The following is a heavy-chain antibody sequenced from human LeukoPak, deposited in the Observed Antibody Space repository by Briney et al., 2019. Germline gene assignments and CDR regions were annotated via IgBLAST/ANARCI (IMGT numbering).Heavy chain of an antibody. J-gene: IGHJ4*02. CDR2: INTDGSTT. D-gene: IGHD2-2*02. Sequence: GGSLRLSCAASGFTFGSYWMHWVRQAPGEGLVWVSRINTDGSTTSYADSVKGRFTLSRDNARNTLYLQMHSLRAEDTAVYYCACTTDCSSTSCYTGDFDYWGQGTLVTVSS. CDR3: ACTTDCSSTSCYTGDFDY. V-gene: IGHV3-74*01. CDR1: GFTFGSYW.